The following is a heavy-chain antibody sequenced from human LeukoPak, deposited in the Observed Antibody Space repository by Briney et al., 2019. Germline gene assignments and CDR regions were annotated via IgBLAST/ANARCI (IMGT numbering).Heavy chain of an antibody. CDR1: GDSVSSNSAA. V-gene: IGHV6-1*01. CDR2: TYYRSKWYN. D-gene: IGHD6-19*01. CDR3: ARYTGWYKFDF. Sequence: SQTLSLTCAISGDSVSSNSAAWTWIRQSPSRGLEWLGRTYYRSKWYNDYAVSVESRITFNPDTSTNQFSLQLNSVTPEDTAVYYCARYTGWYKFDFWGQGTLVTVSS. J-gene: IGHJ4*02.